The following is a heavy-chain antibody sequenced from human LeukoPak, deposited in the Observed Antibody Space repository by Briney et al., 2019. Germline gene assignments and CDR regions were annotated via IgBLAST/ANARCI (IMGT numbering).Heavy chain of an antibody. CDR1: GYTFTGYY. D-gene: IGHD6-13*01. V-gene: IGHV1-2*06. CDR2: INPNSGGT. Sequence: ASVKVSCKASGYTFTGYYMHWVRQAPGQGLERMGRINPNSGGTNYAQKFQGRVTMTRDTSISTAYMELSRLRSDDTAVYCCARDIYSSSWYKDYFDYWGQGTLVTVSS. CDR3: ARDIYSSSWYKDYFDY. J-gene: IGHJ4*02.